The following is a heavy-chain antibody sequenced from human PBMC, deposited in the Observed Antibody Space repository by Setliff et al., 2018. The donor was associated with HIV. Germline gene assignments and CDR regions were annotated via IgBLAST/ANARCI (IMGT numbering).Heavy chain of an antibody. CDR1: GFTFSSYA. V-gene: IGHV3-30*07. Sequence: GGSLRLSCAASGFTFSSYAMHWVRQAPGKGLEWVAVISVDGTTEYYADSVQGRFTVSRDNSKNTLYLHMNSLRTEDTAVYFCARARHSFDISGYYYVYWGQGTLVTVSS. CDR2: ISVDGTTE. D-gene: IGHD3-22*01. J-gene: IGHJ4*02. CDR3: ARARHSFDISGYYYVY.